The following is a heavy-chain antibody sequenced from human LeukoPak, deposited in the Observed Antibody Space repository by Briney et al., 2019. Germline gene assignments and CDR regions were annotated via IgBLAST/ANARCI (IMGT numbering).Heavy chain of an antibody. V-gene: IGHV7-4-1*02. CDR1: GYTFTSYA. Sequence: ASVKVSCKASGYTFTSYAMNWVRQAPGQGLEWMGWINTNTGNPTYAQGFTGRFVFSLDTSVSTAYLQISSLKASDTAMYYCASSIWGYYYDSSGHLRTPDDAFDIWGQGTMVTVSS. CDR2: INTNTGNP. D-gene: IGHD3-22*01. J-gene: IGHJ3*02. CDR3: ASSIWGYYYDSSGHLRTPDDAFDI.